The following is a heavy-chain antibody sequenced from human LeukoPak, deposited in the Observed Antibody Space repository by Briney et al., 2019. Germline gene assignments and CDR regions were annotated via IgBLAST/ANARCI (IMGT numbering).Heavy chain of an antibody. J-gene: IGHJ5*02. CDR2: IYYSGGT. V-gene: IGHV4-59*01. CDR1: GGSISSYH. Sequence: SETLSLTCTVSGGSISSYHWSWIRQPPGKGLEWIGYIYYSGGTNYNPSLQSRVTISVDTSKNQVSLNLSSVTAADTAVYFCAGFTRFPIRFDNWGQGILVTVSS. D-gene: IGHD2-21*01. CDR3: AGFTRFPIRFDN.